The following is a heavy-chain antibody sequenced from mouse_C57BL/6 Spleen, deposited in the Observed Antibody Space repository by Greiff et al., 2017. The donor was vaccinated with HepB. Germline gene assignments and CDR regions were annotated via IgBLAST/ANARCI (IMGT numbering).Heavy chain of an antibody. V-gene: IGHV1-15*01. Sequence: QVQLKESGAELVRPGASVTLSCKASGYTFTDYEMHWVKQTPVHGLEWIGAIDPETGGTAYNQKFKGKAILTADKSSSTAYMELRSLTSEDSAVYYCTRMRDYAMDYWGQGTSVTVSS. CDR3: TRMRDYAMDY. CDR1: GYTFTDYE. CDR2: IDPETGGT. J-gene: IGHJ4*01.